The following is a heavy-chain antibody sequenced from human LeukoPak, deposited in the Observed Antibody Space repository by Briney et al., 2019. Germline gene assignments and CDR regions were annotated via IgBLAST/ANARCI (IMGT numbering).Heavy chain of an antibody. V-gene: IGHV4-59*01. CDR2: IYYSGST. CDR3: ARDGSRTAWFDY. J-gene: IGHJ4*02. CDR1: GGSISSYY. D-gene: IGHD1-1*01. Sequence: PSETLSLTCTVSGGSISSYYWSWIRQPPGKGLEWIGYIYYSGSTNYIPSLKSRVTISVDTPKNQFSLKLSSVTAADTAVYYCARDGSRTAWFDYWGQGTLVTVSS.